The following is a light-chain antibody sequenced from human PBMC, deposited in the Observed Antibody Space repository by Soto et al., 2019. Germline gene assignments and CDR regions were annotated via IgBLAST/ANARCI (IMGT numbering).Light chain of an antibody. V-gene: IGKV1-39*01. J-gene: IGKJ3*01. CDR1: QSISSY. CDR2: AAS. Sequence: DIQMTQSPSSLSASVGDRVTITCRASQSISSYLNWYQQKPGKAPKLLIYAASSLQSGVPSRFSGSGSGTDFTLIISSMQPEDFATYYCQQSYRTPPTFGPGTKVDIK. CDR3: QQSYRTPPT.